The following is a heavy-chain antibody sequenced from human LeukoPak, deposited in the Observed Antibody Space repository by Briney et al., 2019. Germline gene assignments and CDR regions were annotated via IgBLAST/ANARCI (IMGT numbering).Heavy chain of an antibody. J-gene: IGHJ4*02. CDR1: GFTVSSNY. CDR2: IYSGGST. Sequence: GGSLRLSCAASGFTVSSNYMSWVRQAPGKGLESVSVIYSGGSTYYADSVKGRFTISRDNSKNTLYLQMNSLRAEDTAVYYCARAELRLGELSSFDYWGQGTLVTVSS. D-gene: IGHD3-16*02. V-gene: IGHV3-53*01. CDR3: ARAELRLGELSSFDY.